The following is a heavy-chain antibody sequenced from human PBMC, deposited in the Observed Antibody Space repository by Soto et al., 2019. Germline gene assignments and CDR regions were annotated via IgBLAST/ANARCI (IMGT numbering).Heavy chain of an antibody. J-gene: IGHJ5*02. CDR3: IRDPYGST. CDR1: GFTFSTAW. Sequence: EVQLVESGGGLVKPGESLRLSCAASGFTFSTAWMTWVRQAPGRGLEWVARIKTTSDGGTIHYAAPVKVRFTISRDDSKDTLFLQMNSLKIEDTALYYCIRDPYGSTWGQGTLVTVSS. CDR2: IKTTSDGGTI. V-gene: IGHV3-15*01. D-gene: IGHD3-10*01.